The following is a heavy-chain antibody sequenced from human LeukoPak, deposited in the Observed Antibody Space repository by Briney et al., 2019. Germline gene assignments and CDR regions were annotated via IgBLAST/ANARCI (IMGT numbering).Heavy chain of an antibody. V-gene: IGHV3-23*01. D-gene: IGHD5-18*01. J-gene: IGHJ4*02. CDR1: GFTFSSYG. CDR2: ISGSGGST. CDR3: ARVGGYGFNYFDY. Sequence: GGTLRLSCAASGFTFSSYGMSWVRQAPGKGLEWVSAISGSGGSTYYADSVKGRFTISRDNAKNTLYLQMNSLRAEDTAVYYCARVGGYGFNYFDYWGQGTLVTVSS.